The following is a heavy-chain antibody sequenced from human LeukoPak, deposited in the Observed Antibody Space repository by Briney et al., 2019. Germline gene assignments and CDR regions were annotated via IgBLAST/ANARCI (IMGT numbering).Heavy chain of an antibody. V-gene: IGHV3-30*02. J-gene: IGHJ6*02. CDR1: GFTFSGCA. CDR2: MRSDGNNK. CDR3: ARGPERTGVGTRYYYDMDV. D-gene: IGHD2-8*01. Sequence: GGSLRLSCAASGFTFSGCAMHWVRQAPGKGLEWVAVMRSDGNNKYYADSVKGRFTISRDNSKNTLYLQMNSLRAEDTAVYYCARGPERTGVGTRYYYDMDVWGQGTTVTVSS.